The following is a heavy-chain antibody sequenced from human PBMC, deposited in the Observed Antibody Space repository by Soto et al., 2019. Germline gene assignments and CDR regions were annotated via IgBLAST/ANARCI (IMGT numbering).Heavy chain of an antibody. Sequence: GGSLRLSCAASGFTFSSYSMNWVRQAPGKGLEWVSYISSSSSTIYHADSVKGRFTISRDNAKNSLYLQMNSLRDEDTAVYYCARDRLQYPYYYYYGMDVWGKGTTVTVSS. CDR3: ARDRLQYPYYYYYGMDV. CDR2: ISSSSSTI. CDR1: GFTFSSYS. V-gene: IGHV3-48*02. D-gene: IGHD4-4*01. J-gene: IGHJ6*04.